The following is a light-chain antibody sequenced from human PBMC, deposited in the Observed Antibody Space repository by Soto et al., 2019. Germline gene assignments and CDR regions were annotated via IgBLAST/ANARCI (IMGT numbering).Light chain of an antibody. CDR3: QQRSNWPPRFT. Sequence: EIVLTQSPATLSLSPGERATLSCRASQSVSSSLAWYQQKPGQAPRLLIYDASNRATGIPARFSGSGSGTDFTLTISSLETEDFAVYYCQQRSNWPPRFTFGPGTKVDIK. CDR2: DAS. J-gene: IGKJ3*01. V-gene: IGKV3-11*01. CDR1: QSVSSS.